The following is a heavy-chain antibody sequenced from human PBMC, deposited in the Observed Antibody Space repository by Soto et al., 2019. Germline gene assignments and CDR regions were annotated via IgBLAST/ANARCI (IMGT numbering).Heavy chain of an antibody. Sequence: PSETLSLTCTVSCGSISSYYWSWIRQPPGKGLEWIGYIYYSGSANYNPSLKSRVTISVDTSKNQFSLKLSSVTAADTAVYYCARVTVIATLYGMDVWGQGTTVTVSS. CDR1: CGSISSYY. CDR3: ARVTVIATLYGMDV. J-gene: IGHJ6*02. CDR2: IYYSGSA. V-gene: IGHV4-59*01. D-gene: IGHD4-17*01.